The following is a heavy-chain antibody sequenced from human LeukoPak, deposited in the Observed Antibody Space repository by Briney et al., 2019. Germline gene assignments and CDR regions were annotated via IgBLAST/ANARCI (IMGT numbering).Heavy chain of an antibody. V-gene: IGHV1-2*02. CDR3: AREEGVMSTMLTVSLGY. Sequence: ASVKVSCKASGYTFTGYYMHWVRQAPGQGLEWMGWINPNSGATTYAQKFQGRVTMTRDTSISTAYMELSRLRSDDTAVYYCAREEGVMSTMLTVSLGYWGQGTLVTVSS. CDR2: INPNSGAT. CDR1: GYTFTGYY. D-gene: IGHD5-24*01. J-gene: IGHJ4*02.